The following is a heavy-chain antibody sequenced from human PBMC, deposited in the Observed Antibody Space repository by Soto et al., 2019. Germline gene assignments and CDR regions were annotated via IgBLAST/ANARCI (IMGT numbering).Heavy chain of an antibody. V-gene: IGHV5-51*01. J-gene: IGHJ4*02. CDR1: GYSFSTYW. CDR2: IYPGDSDT. Sequence: PGESLKISCKASGYSFSTYWIAWVRQRPVKGLDWMGIIYPGDSDTRYSPSFQGQVTISVDNSIDTAYLEWTTLRASDSAMYYCARHSLATQPGDYWGQGTRVTVSS. CDR3: ARHSLATQPGDY. D-gene: IGHD5-12*01.